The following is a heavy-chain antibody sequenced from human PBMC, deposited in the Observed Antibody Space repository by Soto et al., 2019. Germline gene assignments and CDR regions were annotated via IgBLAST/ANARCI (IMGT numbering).Heavy chain of an antibody. D-gene: IGHD2-8*02. CDR2: ILVGGST. V-gene: IGHV3-53*01. CDR3: AKATATGGGAFDI. J-gene: IGHJ3*02. Sequence: GGSLRLSCAAPGFNVNSDYMNWVRQTPGKGLEWVSTILVGGSTHYPDSVKGRFTISRDNSKNTVFLQMNSLTAGDTAVYYCAKATATGGGAFDIRGQGTMVTVSS. CDR1: GFNVNSDY.